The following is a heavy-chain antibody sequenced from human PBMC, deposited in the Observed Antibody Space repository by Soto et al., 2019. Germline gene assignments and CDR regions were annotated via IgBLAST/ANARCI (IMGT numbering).Heavy chain of an antibody. V-gene: IGHV1-69*01. CDR1: GGTFSSYA. CDR2: IIPIFGTA. Sequence: QVQLVQSGAEVKKPGSSVKVSCKASGGTFSSYAISWVRQAPGQGLEWMGGIIPIFGTANYAQKFQGRVTITADESTSTAYMELRSLRSEHTAVYYCAREGASGSHMGYWGQGTLVTVSS. CDR3: AREGASGSHMGY. D-gene: IGHD3-3*01. J-gene: IGHJ4*02.